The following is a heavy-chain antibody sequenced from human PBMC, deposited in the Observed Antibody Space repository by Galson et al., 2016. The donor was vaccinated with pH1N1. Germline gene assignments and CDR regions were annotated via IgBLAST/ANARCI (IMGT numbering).Heavy chain of an antibody. Sequence: VSAYSVSASYAWGWIRQPPGKGLEWIGNIIDTGTTFYNPSLKSRVTISLDTSKSQFSLRLKSVTAADTAVYYCARLSIRHTPRDYWGQGILVTVSS. CDR3: ARLSIRHTPRDY. V-gene: IGHV4-38-2*01. J-gene: IGHJ4*02. CDR1: AYSVSASYA. CDR2: IIDTGTT. D-gene: IGHD5-12*01.